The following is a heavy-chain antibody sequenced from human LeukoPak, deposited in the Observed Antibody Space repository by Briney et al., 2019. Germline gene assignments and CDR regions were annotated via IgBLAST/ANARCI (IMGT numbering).Heavy chain of an antibody. V-gene: IGHV1-2*02. Sequence: GASVKVSCKASGYTFTGYYMHWVRQAPVQGLEWVGWINPNSGDTNYAQNFQGRVTMTRDASISTAYMELSNLRSDDTAVYYCAREAGGSSWPLSHFDYWGQGTLVTVSS. J-gene: IGHJ4*02. CDR3: AREAGGSSWPLSHFDY. CDR2: INPNSGDT. D-gene: IGHD6-13*01. CDR1: GYTFTGYY.